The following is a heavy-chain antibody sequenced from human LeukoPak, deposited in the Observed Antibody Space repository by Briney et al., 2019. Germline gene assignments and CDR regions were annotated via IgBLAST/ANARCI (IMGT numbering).Heavy chain of an antibody. Sequence: GGSLRLSCAASGFTVSSNYMSWVRQAPGKGLEWVSLIYSDGTTYYADSVKGRFTTSRDNSKNTLYLQMDSLRAEDTAVYFCATRAEGSYYGWGSYYGMDVWGQGTTVTVSS. CDR1: GFTVSSNY. J-gene: IGHJ6*02. CDR3: ATRAEGSYYGWGSYYGMDV. V-gene: IGHV3-66*01. D-gene: IGHD3-10*01. CDR2: IYSDGTT.